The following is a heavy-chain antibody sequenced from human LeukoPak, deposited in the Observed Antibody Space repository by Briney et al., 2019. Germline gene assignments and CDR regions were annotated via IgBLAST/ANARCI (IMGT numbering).Heavy chain of an antibody. CDR3: AKAYGYSSYDPYFDY. D-gene: IGHD5-12*01. CDR1: GFTFSSYG. J-gene: IGHJ4*02. V-gene: IGHV3-30*18. Sequence: GGSLRLSCAASGFTFSSYGMHWVRQAPGKGLEWVAVISYDGSNKYYADSVKGRFTISRDNSKNTLYLQMNSLRAEDTAVYYCAKAYGYSSYDPYFDYWGQGTLVTVSS. CDR2: ISYDGSNK.